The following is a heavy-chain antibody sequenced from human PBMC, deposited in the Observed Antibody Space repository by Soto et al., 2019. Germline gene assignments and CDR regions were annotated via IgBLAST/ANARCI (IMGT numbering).Heavy chain of an antibody. D-gene: IGHD1-1*01. J-gene: IGHJ3*02. V-gene: IGHV3-23*01. CDR3: AKATAPSGGAFDI. CDR1: GFTFSTYA. Sequence: PGGSLRLSCAASGFTFSTYAMSWVRQAPGKGLEWVSTISGSGGSTYYADSVKGRFTISRDNSKNTLDLQMNSLRAEDTAVYYCAKATAPSGGAFDICGQGTMVTVSS. CDR2: ISGSGGST.